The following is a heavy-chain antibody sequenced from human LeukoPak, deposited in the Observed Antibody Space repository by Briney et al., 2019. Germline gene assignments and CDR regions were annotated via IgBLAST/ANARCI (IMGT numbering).Heavy chain of an antibody. J-gene: IGHJ4*02. CDR2: ISGSGGST. D-gene: IGHD5/OR15-5a*01. CDR3: AQKVYDSGLLY. Sequence: GGSLRLSCAAFGFSFSSYAMTWVRQAPGKGLEWVSSISGSGGSTSYADSVKGRFTIFRDNSKNTLYVQMNSLRVEDTAVYYCAQKVYDSGLLYWGQGTLVTVSS. CDR1: GFSFSSYA. V-gene: IGHV3-23*01.